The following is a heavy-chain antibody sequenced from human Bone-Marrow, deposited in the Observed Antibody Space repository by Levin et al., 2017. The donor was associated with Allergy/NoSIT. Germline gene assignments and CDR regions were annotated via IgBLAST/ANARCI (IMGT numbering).Heavy chain of an antibody. D-gene: IGHD6-13*01. CDR3: ATGGIAAAGTNY. CDR1: GFTFSSFP. J-gene: IGHJ4*02. V-gene: IGHV3-23*01. Sequence: GGSLRLSCAASGFTFSSFPMSWVRQAPGKGLECVSHIYNSGGSTYYADSVKGRFTISRDNSKNTLYLQMNSLRAEDTALYYCATGGIAAAGTNYWGQGTLVTVSS. CDR2: IYNSGGST.